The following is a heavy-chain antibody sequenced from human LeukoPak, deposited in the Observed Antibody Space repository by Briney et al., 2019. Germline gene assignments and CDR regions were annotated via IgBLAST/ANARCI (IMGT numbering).Heavy chain of an antibody. D-gene: IGHD1-26*01. J-gene: IGHJ6*02. Sequence: ASVKVSCKASGYSFTGYYIHWVRQAPGQGLEWMGWINPNSGGTNYAQKFQGWVTMTRDTSISTAYMELSRLRSDDTAVYYCARGSGSYYEEYYYGMDVWGQGTTVTVSS. CDR2: INPNSGGT. V-gene: IGHV1-2*04. CDR1: GYSFTGYY. CDR3: ARGSGSYYEEYYYGMDV.